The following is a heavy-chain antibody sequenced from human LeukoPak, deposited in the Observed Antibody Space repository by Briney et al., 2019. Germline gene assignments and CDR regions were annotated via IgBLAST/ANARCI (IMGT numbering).Heavy chain of an antibody. CDR1: GFTFSSYG. CDR3: AKNGRATAMASYFDY. J-gene: IGHJ4*02. D-gene: IGHD5-18*01. Sequence: PGGSLRLSCAASGFTFSSYGMHWVRQAPGKGLEWVAVISYDGSNKYYADSVKGRFTISRDNSKNTLYLQMNSLRAEDTAVYYCAKNGRATAMASYFDYWGQGTLVTVSS. CDR2: ISYDGSNK. V-gene: IGHV3-30*18.